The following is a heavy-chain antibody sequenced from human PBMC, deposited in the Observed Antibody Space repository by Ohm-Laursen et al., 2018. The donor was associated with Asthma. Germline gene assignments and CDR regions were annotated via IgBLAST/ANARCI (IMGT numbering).Heavy chain of an antibody. Sequence: TLSLTCAVSGGSISSGGYYWRWIRQHPGKGLEWIGYIYYSGSTYYNPSLKSRVTISVDTSKNQFSLKLSSVTAADTAVYYCARTPWYYYDSSGYYPDAFDIWGQGTMVTVSS. CDR3: ARTPWYYYDSSGYYPDAFDI. CDR2: IYYSGST. CDR1: GGSISSGGYY. V-gene: IGHV4-30-4*01. D-gene: IGHD3-22*01. J-gene: IGHJ3*02.